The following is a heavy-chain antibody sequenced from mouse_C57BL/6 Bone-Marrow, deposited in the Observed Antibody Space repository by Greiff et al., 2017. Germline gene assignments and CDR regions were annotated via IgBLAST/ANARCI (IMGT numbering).Heavy chain of an antibody. J-gene: IGHJ4*01. CDR1: GFNITDDY. CDR2: IVPENGDT. V-gene: IGHV14-4*01. CDR3: TTGLRRGGYAIDY. Sequence: VQLQQSGAELVRPGASVKLSCTASGFNITDDYMHWVKQRPEQGLEWIGWIVPENGDTEYASKFQGKATITADTSSNTAYLQLSSLTSEDTAVYYCTTGLRRGGYAIDYWGQGTSVTVSS. D-gene: IGHD2-2*01.